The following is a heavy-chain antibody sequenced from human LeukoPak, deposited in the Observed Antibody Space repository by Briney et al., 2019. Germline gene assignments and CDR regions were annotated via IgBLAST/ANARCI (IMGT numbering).Heavy chain of an antibody. CDR2: IYYTGST. CDR3: ARGGYSRSDAFDI. D-gene: IGHD4-11*01. V-gene: IGHV4-59*01. Sequence: SETLSLTCSVSGGSISNEYWSWIRQPPGKGLEWIGYIYYTGSTKYNPSLKSRVTISVDTSKNRFSLKVNSVTAADTAVYYCARGGYSRSDAFDIWGQGTMVTVSS. CDR1: GGSISNEY. J-gene: IGHJ3*02.